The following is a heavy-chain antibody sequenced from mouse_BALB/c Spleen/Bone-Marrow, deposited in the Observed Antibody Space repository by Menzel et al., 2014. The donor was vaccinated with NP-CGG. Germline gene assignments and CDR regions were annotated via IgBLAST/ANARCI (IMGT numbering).Heavy chain of an antibody. CDR1: GYTFTSYY. Sequence: QVQLQQSGAELAKPGASVKLSCKASGYTFTSYYIYWVKQRPGQGLEWIGEINPSNGGTNFNEKFKSKATLTVDKSSSTAYMRLSSLTSDDSAVYYCKRSNGNWFAYWGQGTLVTVSA. J-gene: IGHJ3*01. CDR2: INPSNGGT. V-gene: IGHV1S81*02. CDR3: KRSNGNWFAY. D-gene: IGHD2-1*01.